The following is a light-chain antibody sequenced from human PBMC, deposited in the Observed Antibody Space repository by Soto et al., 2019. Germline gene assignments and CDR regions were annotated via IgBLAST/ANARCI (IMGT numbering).Light chain of an antibody. CDR2: DSS. Sequence: IHINQSPSTLCASVGGRITKTCRASQSISSWLAWYQQKPGRAPKLLIYDSSSLESGVPSRFSGSGSGTEFRLTISTMQPDDFATYYCQQYDSLSVTFGQGTRREIK. V-gene: IGKV1-5*01. CDR3: QQYDSLSVT. CDR1: QSISSW. J-gene: IGKJ5*01.